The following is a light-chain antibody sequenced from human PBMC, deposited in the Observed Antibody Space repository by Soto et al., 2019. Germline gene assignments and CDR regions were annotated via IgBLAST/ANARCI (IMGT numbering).Light chain of an antibody. CDR1: QSVERW. V-gene: IGKV1-5*01. J-gene: IGKJ2*01. CDR2: DVS. CDR3: QQYKDYVYT. Sequence: DIQMTQSPSTLSASVGDRVIITCRASQSVERWMALYQRKPGKAPMLLISDVSTLESGLPSRFSGSGSATEFTLTISGLQPDDFATYYCQQYKDYVYTFGQGTKVDIK.